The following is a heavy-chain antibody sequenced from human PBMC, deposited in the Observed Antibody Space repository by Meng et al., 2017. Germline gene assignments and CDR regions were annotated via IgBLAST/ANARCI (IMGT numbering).Heavy chain of an antibody. Sequence: GESLKISCAASGFTFSSYSMNWVRQAPGKGLEWVSSISSSSSYIYYADSVKGRFTISRDNAKNSLYLQMNSLRAEDTAVYYCAREVRNYDDYWGQGTLVTVSS. CDR2: ISSSSSYI. D-gene: IGHD1-7*01. J-gene: IGHJ4*02. CDR1: GFTFSSYS. CDR3: AREVRNYDDY. V-gene: IGHV3-21*01.